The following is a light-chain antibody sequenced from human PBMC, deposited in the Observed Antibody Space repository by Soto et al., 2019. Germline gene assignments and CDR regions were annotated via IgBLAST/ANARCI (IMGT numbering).Light chain of an antibody. CDR3: QQYNNCPQA. Sequence: RSPATVSVSVGERATLSCGASQSVSSNLAWYQQKPGQAPRLLIYGASTRASGIPARFSGSGSGTEFTLTISSLQSEDFAAYYCQQYNNCPQAFGQGTKVDIK. J-gene: IGKJ1*01. CDR2: GAS. CDR1: QSVSSN. V-gene: IGKV3-15*01.